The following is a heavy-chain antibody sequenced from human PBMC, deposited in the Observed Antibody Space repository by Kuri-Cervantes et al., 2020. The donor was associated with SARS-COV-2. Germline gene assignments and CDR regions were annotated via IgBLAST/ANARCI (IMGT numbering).Heavy chain of an antibody. V-gene: IGHV3-30*04. CDR2: ISNDGDNK. CDR1: GFTFSSYA. J-gene: IGHJ4*02. D-gene: IGHD2-21*01. CDR3: AKDRVGVQDF. Sequence: GGSLRLSCAASGFTFSSYAMHWVRLAPGKGLEWVAVISNDGDNKHYIDSVKGRFSISRDNSQNTLYLHMKSLRSEDTAMYYCAKDRVGVQDFWGQGTLVTVSS.